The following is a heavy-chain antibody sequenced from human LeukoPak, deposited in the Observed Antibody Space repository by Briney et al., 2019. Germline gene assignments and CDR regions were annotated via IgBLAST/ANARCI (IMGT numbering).Heavy chain of an antibody. CDR3: AKRVPYSSSSVYFDY. CDR2: ISDDGRST. CDR1: GFTFSSFG. V-gene: IGHV3-23*01. J-gene: IGHJ4*02. Sequence: TGGSLRLSCAASGFTFSSFGMSWVRQAPGKGLEWVSAISDDGRSTYYADSVKGRFTISRDNSKNTLYLQMNSLRFEDTALYFCAKRVPYSSSSVYFDYWGQGTLVTVSS. D-gene: IGHD6-6*01.